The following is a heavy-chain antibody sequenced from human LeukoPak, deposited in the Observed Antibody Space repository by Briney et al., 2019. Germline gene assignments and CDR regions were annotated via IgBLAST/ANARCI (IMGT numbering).Heavy chain of an antibody. Sequence: GGSLRLSCAASGFTFSSYWMHWVRQAPGKGLVWVSRINSDGSSTSYADSVKGRFTISRDNAKNTLYLQMNSLRAEDTAVYYCARGFSAEDSSGYYPLYYYYYGMDVWGQGTTVTVSS. J-gene: IGHJ6*02. CDR1: GFTFSSYW. CDR3: ARGFSAEDSSGYYPLYYYYYGMDV. D-gene: IGHD3-22*01. V-gene: IGHV3-74*01. CDR2: INSDGSST.